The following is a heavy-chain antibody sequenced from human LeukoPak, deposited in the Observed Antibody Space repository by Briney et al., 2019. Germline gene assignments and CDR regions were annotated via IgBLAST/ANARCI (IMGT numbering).Heavy chain of an antibody. CDR1: GFTFSNYS. D-gene: IGHD6-13*01. J-gene: IGHJ6*02. V-gene: IGHV3-21*01. Sequence: GGSLRLSCAASGFTFSNYSMNWVRQAPGKGLEWVSSISSSSSYIYYADSVKGRFTISRDNAKNSLYLQMNSLRAEDTAVYYCARGDGIAAAGRYYYYGMDVWGQGTTVTVSS. CDR2: ISSSSSYI. CDR3: ARGDGIAAAGRYYYYGMDV.